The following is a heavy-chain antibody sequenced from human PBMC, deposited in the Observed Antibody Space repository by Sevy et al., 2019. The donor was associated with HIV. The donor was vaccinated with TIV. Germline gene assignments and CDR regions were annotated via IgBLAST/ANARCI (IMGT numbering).Heavy chain of an antibody. J-gene: IGHJ4*02. CDR3: AREIGNYND. CDR1: GLTFSSYW. CDR2: IKSDGSIT. D-gene: IGHD1-7*01. V-gene: IGHV3-74*01. Sequence: GGSLRLSCVASGLTFSSYWMHWVRQAPGKGLVWVSRIKSDGSITNYADSVKGRFTISRDNAKNTLYLQMNSLRAEDTPVYYCAREIGNYNDWGQGTLVTVSS.